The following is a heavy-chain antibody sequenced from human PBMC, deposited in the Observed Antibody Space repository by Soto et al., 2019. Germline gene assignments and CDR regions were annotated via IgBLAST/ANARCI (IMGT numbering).Heavy chain of an antibody. CDR3: ARHRGATVYFDY. Sequence: ETLSLTCTVSGGSISSYYWSWIRQPPGKGLEWIGYIYYSGSTNYNPSLKSRVTISVDTSKNQFSLKLSSVTAADTAVYYCARHRGATVYFDYWGQGTLVTVS. D-gene: IGHD4-17*01. CDR1: GGSISSYY. CDR2: IYYSGST. J-gene: IGHJ4*02. V-gene: IGHV4-59*08.